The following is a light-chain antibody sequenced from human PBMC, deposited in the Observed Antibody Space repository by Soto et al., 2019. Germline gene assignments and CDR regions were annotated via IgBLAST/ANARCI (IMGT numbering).Light chain of an antibody. CDR3: QVYGSSPKT. V-gene: IGKV3-20*01. CDR2: GVS. CDR1: QPVNSGY. Sequence: IVLTQSPGTLSLSPGEGATLSCRASQPVNSGYLAWYQQKPGQAPRLLMYGVSTRDTGIPDRFSGSGAGTDFTLTISRLEPGGFAVYYCQVYGSSPKTFGQGTKVEFK. J-gene: IGKJ1*01.